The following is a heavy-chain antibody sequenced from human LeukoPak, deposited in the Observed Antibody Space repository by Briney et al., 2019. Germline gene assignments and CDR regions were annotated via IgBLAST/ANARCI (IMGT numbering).Heavy chain of an antibody. CDR2: ISSSGDNT. CDR3: ARRGYGIAAAGFD. J-gene: IGHJ4*02. Sequence: GGSLRLSCVASGFTFSSYAMSWVRQAPGKGLEWVSAISSSGDNTYYADSVKGRFTFSRDNSRNTLYLQMNSLTAEDTALYYCARRGYGIAAAGFDWGQGTLVIVSS. D-gene: IGHD6-13*01. CDR1: GFTFSSYA. V-gene: IGHV3-23*01.